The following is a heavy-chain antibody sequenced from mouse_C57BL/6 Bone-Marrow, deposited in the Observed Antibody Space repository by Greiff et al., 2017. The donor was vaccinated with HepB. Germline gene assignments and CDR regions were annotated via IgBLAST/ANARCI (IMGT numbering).Heavy chain of an antibody. Sequence: EVQLQQSGPELVKPGASVKISCKASGYSFTGYYMNWVKQSPEKSLEWIGEINPSTGGTTYNQKFKGKSTLTVDKSSSTAYMQLSSLTSEDSAVYYCVIYDGYYAGYWGQGTTLTVSS. CDR3: VIYDGYYAGY. CDR2: INPSTGGT. J-gene: IGHJ2*01. D-gene: IGHD2-3*01. CDR1: GYSFTGYY. V-gene: IGHV1-42*01.